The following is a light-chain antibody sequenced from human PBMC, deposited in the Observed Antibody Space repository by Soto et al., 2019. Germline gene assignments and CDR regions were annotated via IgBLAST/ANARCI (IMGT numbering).Light chain of an antibody. Sequence: EMVLTQSPGTLSLSPGERASLSCSASQSVSSSFLSWYQQKRGQAPRLLMFGASSRATGIPDRFSGSGSGTDFTLTIYRLEPEDFAVYYCQQSGYSPITFGQGTRLEIK. CDR2: GAS. V-gene: IGKV3-20*01. CDR1: QSVSSSF. J-gene: IGKJ5*01. CDR3: QQSGYSPIT.